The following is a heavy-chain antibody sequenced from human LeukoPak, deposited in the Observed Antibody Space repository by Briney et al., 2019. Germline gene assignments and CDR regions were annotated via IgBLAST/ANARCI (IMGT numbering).Heavy chain of an antibody. D-gene: IGHD6-13*01. CDR3: AKGGSSWYYFDY. Sequence: GGSLRLSCAASGFTFSGYALNWVRQAPGKGLEWVSGISGSGGSTFYADSVKGRFTISRDNSKSTLYLQMSSLRAEDTAVYYCAKGGSSWYYFDYWGQGTLVTVSS. V-gene: IGHV3-23*01. J-gene: IGHJ4*02. CDR1: GFTFSGYA. CDR2: ISGSGGST.